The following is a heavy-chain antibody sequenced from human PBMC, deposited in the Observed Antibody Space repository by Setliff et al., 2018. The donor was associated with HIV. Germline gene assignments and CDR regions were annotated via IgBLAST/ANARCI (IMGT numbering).Heavy chain of an antibody. D-gene: IGHD3-10*01. J-gene: IGHJ4*02. V-gene: IGHV3-23*01. Sequence: GGSLRLSCAASGFTFSSYSMNWVRQAPGKGLEWVSYISGSGGSTYYADSVKGRFTVSRDNYKNTLFLQMNSLRAEDTAVYYCAAKRSDFGELSPFDFWGQGTLVTVSS. CDR2: ISGSGGST. CDR1: GFTFSSYS. CDR3: AAKRSDFGELSPFDF.